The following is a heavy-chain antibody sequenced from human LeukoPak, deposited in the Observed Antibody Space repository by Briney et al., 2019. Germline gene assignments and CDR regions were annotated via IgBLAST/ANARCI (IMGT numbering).Heavy chain of an antibody. Sequence: GGSLRLSCAASGFTFSNAWMSWVRQAPGKGLEWVGRIKSKTDGGTTDYAAPVKGRFTVSRDDSENTLFLQMDSLKTEDTAVYYCSTGFYLNWGQGTLVTVSS. J-gene: IGHJ1*01. CDR3: STGFYLN. CDR2: IKSKTDGGTT. CDR1: GFTFSNAW. D-gene: IGHD2/OR15-2a*01. V-gene: IGHV3-15*01.